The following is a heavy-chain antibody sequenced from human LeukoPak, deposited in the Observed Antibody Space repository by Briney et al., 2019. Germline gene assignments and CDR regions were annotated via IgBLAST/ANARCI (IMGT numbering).Heavy chain of an antibody. V-gene: IGHV4-61*02. D-gene: IGHD5-18*01. Sequence: PSQTLSPTCTVSGGSISSGSYYWSWIRQPAGKGLEWIGRIYTSGSTNYNPSLKSRVTISVDTSKNQFSLKLSSVTAADTAVYYCASLDTYWYFDLWGRGTLVTVSS. CDR1: GGSISSGSYY. J-gene: IGHJ2*01. CDR3: ASLDTYWYFDL. CDR2: IYTSGST.